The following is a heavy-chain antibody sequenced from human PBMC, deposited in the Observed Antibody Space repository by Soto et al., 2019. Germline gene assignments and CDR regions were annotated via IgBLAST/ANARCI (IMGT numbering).Heavy chain of an antibody. V-gene: IGHV4-30-4*01. D-gene: IGHD2-15*01. Sequence: PSETLSLTCTVSGGSISSGDYYWSWIRQPPGKGLEWIGYIYYSGSTYYNPSLKSRVTISVDTSKNQFSLKLSSVTAADTAVYYCARELATHWFDPWGQGTLVTVSS. CDR1: GGSISSGDYY. J-gene: IGHJ5*02. CDR3: ARELATHWFDP. CDR2: IYYSGST.